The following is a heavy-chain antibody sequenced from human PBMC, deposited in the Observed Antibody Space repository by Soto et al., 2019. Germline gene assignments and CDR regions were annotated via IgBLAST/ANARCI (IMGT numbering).Heavy chain of an antibody. Sequence: PSETLSLTCAVSGGSISSGDYSWSRIRQPPGRGLEWIGFIYHRGNTYYNPSLKSRVTISIDRSKNQFSLELDSVTAADTAVYYCARDANYGMDVWGQGTTVTVSS. CDR2: IYHRGNT. CDR1: GGSISSGDYS. V-gene: IGHV4-30-2*01. J-gene: IGHJ6*02. CDR3: ARDANYGMDV.